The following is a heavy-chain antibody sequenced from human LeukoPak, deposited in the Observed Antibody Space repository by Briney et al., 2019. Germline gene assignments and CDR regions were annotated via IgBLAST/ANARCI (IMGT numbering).Heavy chain of an antibody. CDR3: AKDPALYGDYILYYFDY. V-gene: IGHV3-23*01. CDR2: ISGSGGST. CDR1: GFTFSTYA. D-gene: IGHD4-17*01. J-gene: IGHJ4*02. Sequence: GGSLRLSCEASGFTFSTYAMSWVRQAPGKGLEWVSAISGSGGSTYYADSVKGRFTISRDNSKNTLYLQMNSLRAEDTAVYYCAKDPALYGDYILYYFDYWGQGTLVTVSS.